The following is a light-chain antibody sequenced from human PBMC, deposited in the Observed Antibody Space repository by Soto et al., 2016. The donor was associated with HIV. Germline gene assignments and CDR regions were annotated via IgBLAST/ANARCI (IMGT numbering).Light chain of an antibody. Sequence: DIQMTQSPSALSASVGDRVTITCRASQSISGWLAWYQQKPGKAPKVIIYKASSLQSGVPSRFSGSGSGTEFTLTIFSLQPDDFATYYCQQYNTVPRTFGQGTKLEMK. V-gene: IGKV1-5*03. CDR2: KAS. CDR3: QQYNTVPRT. J-gene: IGKJ1*01. CDR1: QSISGW.